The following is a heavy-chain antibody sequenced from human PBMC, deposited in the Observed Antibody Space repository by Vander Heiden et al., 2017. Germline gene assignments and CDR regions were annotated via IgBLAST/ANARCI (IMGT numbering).Heavy chain of an antibody. D-gene: IGHD2-15*01. Sequence: KGLEWIGEINHRGSTNYNPSLKSRVTISVDTSKNQFSLKLSSVTAADTAVYYCAREAEYCSGGSCYSKWFDPWGQGTLVTVSS. J-gene: IGHJ5*02. CDR2: INHRGST. CDR3: AREAEYCSGGSCYSKWFDP. V-gene: IGHV4-34*01.